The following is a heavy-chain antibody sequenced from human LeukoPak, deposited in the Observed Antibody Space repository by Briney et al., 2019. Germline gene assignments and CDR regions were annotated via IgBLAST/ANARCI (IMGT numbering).Heavy chain of an antibody. V-gene: IGHV3-66*01. CDR1: GFTVSSNF. D-gene: IGHD3-10*01. CDR2: IYSGGST. J-gene: IGHJ4*02. Sequence: GGSLRLSCAASGFTVSSNFMTWVRQAPGKGLEWVSVIYSGGSTYYADSVKDRFTISKDNSKNMLYLQMNSLRAEDTAVYYCARGGDSLHYWGQGTLVTVSS. CDR3: ARGGDSLHY.